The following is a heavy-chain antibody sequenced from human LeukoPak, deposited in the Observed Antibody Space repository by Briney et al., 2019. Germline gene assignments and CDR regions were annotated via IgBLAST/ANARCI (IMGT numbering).Heavy chain of an antibody. CDR3: AREIIATPGRYYYGMDV. V-gene: IGHV1-2*02. J-gene: IGHJ6*02. Sequence: ASVKVSCKASGYTFTGYYMHWVRQAPGQGLEWMGWINPNSGGTNYAQKFQGRVTMTRDTSISTAYMELSRLRSDDTAVYYCAREIIATPGRYYYGMDVWGQGTTVTVSS. CDR2: INPNSGGT. D-gene: IGHD6-6*01. CDR1: GYTFTGYY.